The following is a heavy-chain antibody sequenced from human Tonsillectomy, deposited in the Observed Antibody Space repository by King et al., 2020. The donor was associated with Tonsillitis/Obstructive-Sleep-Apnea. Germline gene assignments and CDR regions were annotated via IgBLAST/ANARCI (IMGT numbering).Heavy chain of an antibody. V-gene: IGHV4-39*01. J-gene: IGHJ3*02. CDR2: IYYSGST. CDR1: GGSLSSSSSY. D-gene: IGHD3-16*01. Sequence: LPLPSSCPGLVPPSATLSLTCTVSGGSLSSSSSYWGWIRQPPGKGLEWIGSIYYSGSTYYNPSLKSRVTISVDTSKHQFSLKLNSVTAADTAGYYGAGLGDDDAGDSWGKGTRGT. CDR3: AGLGDDDAGDS.